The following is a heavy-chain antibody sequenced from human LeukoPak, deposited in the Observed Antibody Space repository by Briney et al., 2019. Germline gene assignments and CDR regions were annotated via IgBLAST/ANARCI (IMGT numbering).Heavy chain of an antibody. CDR2: VYFTGRT. D-gene: IGHD5-24*01. V-gene: IGHV4-59*11. CDR1: GASIGSHY. J-gene: IGHJ6*03. Sequence: SETLSLTCSVSGASIGSHYWSWIRQPQGKGLEWIGYVYFTGRTNYNPFLKSRVTISVDSHNKQFSLELRSVTAADTAVYFCARTGDGYNYYNYYYMDVWGTGTTVSVSS. CDR3: ARTGDGYNYYNYYYMDV.